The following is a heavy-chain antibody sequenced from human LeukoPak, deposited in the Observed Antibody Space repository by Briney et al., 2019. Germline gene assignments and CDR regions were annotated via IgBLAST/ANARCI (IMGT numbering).Heavy chain of an antibody. CDR1: GYTFTGYY. V-gene: IGHV1-2*04. Sequence: ASVKVSCKASGYTFTGYYMHWVRQAPGQGLEWMGWINPNSGGINYAQKFQGWVTMTRDTSISTAYMELSRLRSDDTAVYYCAATVDYCSGGSCYNYYYGMDIWGQGTAVTVS. CDR2: INPNSGGI. D-gene: IGHD2-15*01. J-gene: IGHJ6*02. CDR3: AATVDYCSGGSCYNYYYGMDI.